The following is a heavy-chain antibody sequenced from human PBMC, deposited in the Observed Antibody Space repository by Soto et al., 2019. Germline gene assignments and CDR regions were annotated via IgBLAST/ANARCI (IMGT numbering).Heavy chain of an antibody. CDR2: IFSSGST. D-gene: IGHD6-13*01. V-gene: IGHV4-59*12. J-gene: IGHJ4*02. CDR1: GGSISNYY. CDR3: ARTYSSSWSPFDH. Sequence: PSETLSLTCTVSGGSISNYYWSWIRQPPGKGLQWIGYIFSSGSTNYNPSLKSRVTISVDTSKNQFSLKLSSVTAADTAVYYCARTYSSSWSPFDHWGQGTLVTVSS.